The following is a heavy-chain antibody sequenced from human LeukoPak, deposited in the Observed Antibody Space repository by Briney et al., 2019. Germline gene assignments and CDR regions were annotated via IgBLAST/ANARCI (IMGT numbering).Heavy chain of an antibody. CDR1: GFTFDDYA. D-gene: IGHD6-13*01. V-gene: IGHV3-23*01. CDR2: ISGSGGST. CDR3: AKSPRDSSSWANFDY. J-gene: IGHJ4*02. Sequence: GGSLRLSCAASGFTFDDYAMSWVRQAPGKGLEWVSTISGSGGSTYYADSVKGRFTISRDNSKDTLYLQMNSLRAEDTAVYYCAKSPRDSSSWANFDYWGQGTLVTVSS.